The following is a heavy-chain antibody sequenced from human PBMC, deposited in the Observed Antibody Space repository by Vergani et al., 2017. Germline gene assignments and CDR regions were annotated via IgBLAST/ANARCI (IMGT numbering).Heavy chain of an antibody. CDR2: IRYDGSNK. V-gene: IGHV3-30*02. CDR1: GFTFSSYG. CDR3: ARGMIVVVDRRAWIMDV. J-gene: IGHJ6*02. D-gene: IGHD3-22*01. Sequence: QVQLVESVGGVVQPGGSLRLSCAASGFTFSSYGMHWVRQAPGKGLEWVAFIRYDGSNKYYADSVKGRFTISRDNSKNSLYLQMNSLRAEDTAVYYCARGMIVVVDRRAWIMDVWGQGTTVTVSS.